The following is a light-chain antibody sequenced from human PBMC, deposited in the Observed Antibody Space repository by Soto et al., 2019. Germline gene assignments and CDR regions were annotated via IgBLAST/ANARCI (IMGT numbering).Light chain of an antibody. CDR1: SSDVGGYNY. CDR3: ISYTSSSTLYV. CDR2: DVS. Sequence: LTQPASLSWSPGQSITISCPGTSSDVGGYNYVSWYQHHPGKAPRVIIYDVSNRPSGVSNRFSGSKSGNTASLTISGLQAEDEADYYCISYTSSSTLYVFGTGTKVTVL. J-gene: IGLJ1*01. V-gene: IGLV2-14*03.